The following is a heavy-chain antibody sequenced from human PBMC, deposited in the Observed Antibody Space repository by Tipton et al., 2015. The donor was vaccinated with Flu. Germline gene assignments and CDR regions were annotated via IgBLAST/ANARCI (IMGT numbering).Heavy chain of an antibody. D-gene: IGHD4-23*01. CDR2: IYPGDSDT. Sequence: VQLVQSGVEVKKPGESLKISCQASGYRFPSFWIGWVRQMPGKGLEWMGIIYPGDSDTKYSPSFQGQVTISADKSLNTVYLQWTSLQASDTAMYYCTRQGGASGGNLRSASDSWGQGTLVTVSS. J-gene: IGHJ4*02. CDR1: GYRFPSFW. V-gene: IGHV5-51*01. CDR3: TRQGGASGGNLRSASDS.